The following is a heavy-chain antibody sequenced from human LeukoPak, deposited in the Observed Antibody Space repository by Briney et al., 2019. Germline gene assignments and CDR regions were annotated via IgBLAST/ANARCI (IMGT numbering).Heavy chain of an antibody. J-gene: IGHJ4*02. CDR1: GYTLTGYY. V-gene: IGHV1-2*02. Sequence: ASVKVSCKASGYTLTGYYMHWVRQAPGQGLEWLGWINPNSGGTNYAQKFQGRVTMTRDTSISTAYMELSRLRSDDTAVYYCARDPARYSGSYYFDYWGQGTLVTVSS. D-gene: IGHD1-26*01. CDR2: INPNSGGT. CDR3: ARDPARYSGSYYFDY.